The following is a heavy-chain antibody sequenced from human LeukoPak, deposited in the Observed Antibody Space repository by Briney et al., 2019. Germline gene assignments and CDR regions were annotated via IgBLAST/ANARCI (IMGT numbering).Heavy chain of an antibody. D-gene: IGHD6-6*01. CDR1: GFTFSSYD. V-gene: IGHV3-30*02. J-gene: IGHJ1*01. Sequence: GGSLRLSCAASGFTFSSYDMHWVRQAPGKGLEWVAFILDDGSNKYCPDSVKGRFTISRDNSKNTLYLQMNSLRVEDTAMYYCAKGRSRYSSSSAEFFQHWGQGTLVTVSS. CDR2: ILDDGSNK. CDR3: AKGRSRYSSSSAEFFQH.